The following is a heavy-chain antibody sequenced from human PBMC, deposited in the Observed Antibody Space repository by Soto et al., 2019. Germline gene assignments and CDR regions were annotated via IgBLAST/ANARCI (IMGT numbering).Heavy chain of an antibody. CDR1: GGSISSGGYY. Sequence: SETLSLTCTVSGGSISSGGYYWSWIRQHPGKGLEWIGYIYYSGSTYYNPSLKSRVTISVDTSKNQFSLKLSSVTAADTAVYYCARTGRLRYFDWLFRGFDYWGQGTLVTVSS. CDR3: ARTGRLRYFDWLFRGFDY. J-gene: IGHJ4*02. D-gene: IGHD3-9*01. CDR2: IYYSGST. V-gene: IGHV4-31*03.